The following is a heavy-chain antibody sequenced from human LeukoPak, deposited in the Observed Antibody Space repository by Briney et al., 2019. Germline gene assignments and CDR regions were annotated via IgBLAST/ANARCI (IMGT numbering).Heavy chain of an antibody. CDR1: GITFSSYW. CDR2: ISRDNFYI. CDR3: GGDPEVTEDYNVNY. V-gene: IGHV3-21*01. Sequence: SGGSLRLSCAVSGITFSSYWMHWVRHDPGRGLEWVSSISRDNFYIYYADSVKGRFTISRDNARNSLYLQMTGLRAEDTAIYFCGGDPEVTEDYNVNYWGQGALVTVSS. D-gene: IGHD4-4*01. J-gene: IGHJ4*02.